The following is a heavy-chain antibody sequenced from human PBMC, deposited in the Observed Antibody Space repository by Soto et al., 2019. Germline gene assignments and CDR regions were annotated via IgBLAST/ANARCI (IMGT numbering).Heavy chain of an antibody. CDR1: GYTFTSYY. V-gene: IGHV1-46*01. Sequence: ASVKVSCKASGYTFTSYYMHWVRQAPGQGLEWMGIINPSGGSTSYAQKFQGRVTMTRDTSTSTVYMELSSLRSEDTAVYYCARDGYYYGSGSYYGMDVWGQGTTVTV. CDR3: ARDGYYYGSGSYYGMDV. J-gene: IGHJ6*02. CDR2: INPSGGST. D-gene: IGHD3-10*01.